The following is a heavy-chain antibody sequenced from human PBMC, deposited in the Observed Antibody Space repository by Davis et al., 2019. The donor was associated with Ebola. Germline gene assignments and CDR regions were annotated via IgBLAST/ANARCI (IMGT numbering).Heavy chain of an antibody. CDR3: ARITMVQGVIPFDYYYGMDV. J-gene: IGHJ6*02. CDR1: GYSFTSYW. D-gene: IGHD3-10*01. CDR2: IDPSDSYT. Sequence: TVSCKGSGYSFTSYWISWVRQMPGKGLEWMGRIDPSDSYTNYSPSFQGHVTISADKSISTAYLQWSSLKASDTAMYYCARITMVQGVIPFDYYYGMDVWGQGTTVTVSS. V-gene: IGHV5-10-1*01.